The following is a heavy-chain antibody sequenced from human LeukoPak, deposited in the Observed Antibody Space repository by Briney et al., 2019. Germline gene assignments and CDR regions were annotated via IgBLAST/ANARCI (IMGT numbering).Heavy chain of an antibody. D-gene: IGHD5-18*01. CDR2: IRYDGSNK. Sequence: SGGSLRLSCAASGFTFSSYGMHWVRQAPGKGLEWVAFIRYDGSNKYCADSVKGRFTISRDNSKNSLYLQMNSLRAEDTAVYYCARVGGYSYGHGDYWGQGTLVTVSS. CDR1: GFTFSSYG. CDR3: ARVGGYSYGHGDY. V-gene: IGHV3-30*02. J-gene: IGHJ4*02.